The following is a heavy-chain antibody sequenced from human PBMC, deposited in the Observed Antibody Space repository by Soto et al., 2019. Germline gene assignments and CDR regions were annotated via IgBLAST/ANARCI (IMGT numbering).Heavy chain of an antibody. CDR2: IYFSGST. J-gene: IGHJ6*03. D-gene: IGHD6-13*01. Sequence: QVQLQESGPGLVKPSQTLSLTCAVSGGSISIGGYYWSWIRQHPGKGLEWIGSIYFSGSTYYNPSLKSRVTISVATPKNQFSLKLSSVTAADTAVYYCARDSHSQQPNHRWGGGYMDVWGKGTTVTVSS. CDR3: ARDSHSQQPNHRWGGGYMDV. V-gene: IGHV4-31*11. CDR1: GGSISIGGYY.